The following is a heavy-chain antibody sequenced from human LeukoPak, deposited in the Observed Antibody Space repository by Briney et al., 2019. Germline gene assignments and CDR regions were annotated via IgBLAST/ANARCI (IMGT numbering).Heavy chain of an antibody. CDR1: GYSFTSYR. V-gene: IGHV5-51*01. J-gene: IGHJ4*02. CDR2: IYPGDSDT. D-gene: IGHD1-26*01. CDR3: ARCSSSGSDSDY. Sequence: GESLKISCKGSGYSFTSYRIGWVRQMPGKGLEWMGIIYPGDSDTKYSPSFQGQVTISADKSISTAYLQWSSLKASDPAIYYCARCSSSGSDSDYWGQGTLVTVSS.